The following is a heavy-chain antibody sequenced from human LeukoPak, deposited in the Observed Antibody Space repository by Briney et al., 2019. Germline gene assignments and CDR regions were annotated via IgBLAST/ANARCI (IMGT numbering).Heavy chain of an antibody. J-gene: IGHJ6*02. D-gene: IGHD3-9*01. CDR2: IWYDGSNK. CDR1: GFTFSSYG. CDR3: ARGGYFDILTGYYQTQYYYPMDV. V-gene: IGHV3-33*01. Sequence: PGGSLRLSCAASGFTFSSYGMHWVRQAPGKGLEWVAVIWYDGSNKYYADSVKGRFTISRDNSKNTLYLEMNSLRAEDTAVYYCARGGYFDILTGYYQTQYYYPMDVWGRGTTVTVSS.